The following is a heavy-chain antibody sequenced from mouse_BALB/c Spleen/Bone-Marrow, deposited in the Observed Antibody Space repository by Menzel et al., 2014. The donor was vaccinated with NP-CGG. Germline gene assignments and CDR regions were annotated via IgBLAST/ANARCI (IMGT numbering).Heavy chain of an antibody. CDR3: ARPLYDGYYVAY. J-gene: IGHJ3*01. CDR1: GFTFSDYY. D-gene: IGHD2-3*01. V-gene: IGHV5-12*02. CDR2: ISNGGGST. Sequence: EVQGVESGGGLVQPGGSLKLSCTTSGFTFSDYYMYWVRQTPEKRLEWVAYISNGGGSTYYPDTVKGRFTISRDNAKNTLYLQMSRLKSKDTAMYYCARPLYDGYYVAYWGQGTLVTVSA.